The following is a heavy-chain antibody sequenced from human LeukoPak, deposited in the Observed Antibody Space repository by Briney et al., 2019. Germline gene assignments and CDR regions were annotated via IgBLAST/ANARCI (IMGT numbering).Heavy chain of an antibody. CDR1: GFTFSTYV. V-gene: IGHV3-64D*06. Sequence: GGSLRLSCSVSGFTFSTYVVHWVRQAPGKGLEYVSAVSSNGDNTYYADSVKGRFTISRDNSKNTLYLQMSSLRADDTAVYYCVRGTGYWGQGTLVTVSS. J-gene: IGHJ4*02. CDR2: VSSNGDNT. CDR3: VRGTGY.